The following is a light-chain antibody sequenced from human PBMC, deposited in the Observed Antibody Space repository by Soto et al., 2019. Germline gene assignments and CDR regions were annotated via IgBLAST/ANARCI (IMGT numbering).Light chain of an antibody. V-gene: IGKV3-20*01. CDR2: GAS. Sequence: EIVLTQSPGTLSLSPGERATLSCRASQSVSSIYLAWYQQKPGQAPRLLIYGASSRATGIPDRFSGSGSGTDFTLTISRLEPEDFAVYYCQQCGSSRWTFGQGTKVEI. CDR1: QSVSSIY. J-gene: IGKJ1*01. CDR3: QQCGSSRWT.